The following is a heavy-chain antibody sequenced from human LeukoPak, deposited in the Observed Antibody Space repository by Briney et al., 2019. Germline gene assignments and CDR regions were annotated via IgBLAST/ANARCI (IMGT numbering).Heavy chain of an antibody. Sequence: GASLQISCKGSGYPFTNYWIGWVRQMPGKGLEWMGIIYPGASDTRYSPSFQGQVTISVDKSIATAYLQWSSLKASDTAMYYCARQDCSGGSCSSDYWGQGTLVTVSS. V-gene: IGHV5-51*01. CDR1: GYPFTNYW. CDR3: ARQDCSGGSCSSDY. CDR2: IYPGASDT. J-gene: IGHJ4*02. D-gene: IGHD2-15*01.